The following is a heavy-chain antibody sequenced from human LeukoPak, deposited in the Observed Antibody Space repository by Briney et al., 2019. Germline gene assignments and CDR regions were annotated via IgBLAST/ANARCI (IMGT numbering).Heavy chain of an antibody. CDR1: GFTFSSYA. J-gene: IGHJ3*02. CDR2: ISYDGSNK. CDR3: ARVTSAGWYYAFDI. V-gene: IGHV3-30-3*01. D-gene: IGHD6-19*01. Sequence: GGSLRLSCAASGFTFSSYAMHWVRQAPGKGLEWVAVISYDGSNKYYADSVKGRFTISRDNSKNTLYLQMNSLRAEDTAVYYCARVTSAGWYYAFDIWGQGTMVTVSS.